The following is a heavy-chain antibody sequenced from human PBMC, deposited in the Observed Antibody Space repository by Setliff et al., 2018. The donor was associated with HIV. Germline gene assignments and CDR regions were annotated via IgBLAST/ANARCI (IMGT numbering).Heavy chain of an antibody. Sequence: GASVKVSCKTSGYDFRRYGIAWVRQVPGHGLEWMGWINPNSGGTNYAQKFQGRVTMTRDTSTSTAYMELSRPRSDDTAVYYCARGMDYYDTSGYYQYYFDYWGQGTLVTVSS. CDR2: INPNSGGT. V-gene: IGHV1-2*02. J-gene: IGHJ4*02. CDR3: ARGMDYYDTSGYYQYYFDY. D-gene: IGHD3-22*01. CDR1: GYDFRRYG.